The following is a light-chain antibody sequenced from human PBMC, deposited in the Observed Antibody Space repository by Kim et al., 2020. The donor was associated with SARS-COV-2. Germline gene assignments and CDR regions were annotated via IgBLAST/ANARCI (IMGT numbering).Light chain of an antibody. CDR3: YQYNSRPFT. CDR1: QGVRGSSTNRDN. Sequence: DTYNVQSTQGVRGSSTNRDNLAWYQQRPGQPPKLIIHSKSTRKAGSPDRCRVSWYGSGCTLTITSMQAKDVAVYYCYQYNSRPFTVGPGTKVDIK. CDR2: SKS. J-gene: IGKJ3*01. V-gene: IGKV4-1*01.